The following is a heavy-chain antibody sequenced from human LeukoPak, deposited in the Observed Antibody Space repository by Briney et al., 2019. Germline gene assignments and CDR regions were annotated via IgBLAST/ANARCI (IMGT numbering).Heavy chain of an antibody. V-gene: IGHV3-7*01. D-gene: IGHD1-26*01. J-gene: IGHJ4*02. CDR3: ARRGGSHSPFGY. CDR2: IKQDGSEK. Sequence: PGGSLRLSCVASGFTFSSYWMSWVRQAPGKGLEWVANIKQDGSEKYYVDSVKGRFTISRDNTKNSLYLQMDSLRAEDTAVYCARRGGSHSPFGYWGQGTLVTVSS. CDR1: GFTFSSYW.